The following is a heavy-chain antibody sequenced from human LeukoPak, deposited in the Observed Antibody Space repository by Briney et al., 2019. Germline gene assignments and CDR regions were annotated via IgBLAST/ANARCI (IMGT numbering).Heavy chain of an antibody. Sequence: PSETLSLTCAVSGGSISSSNWWSWVRQPPGKGLEWIGEIYHSGSTNYNPSLKSRVTISVDKSKNQFSLKLSSVTAADTAVYYCARVGIAVALRAFDYWGQGTLVTVSS. CDR2: IYHSGST. V-gene: IGHV4-4*02. D-gene: IGHD6-19*01. CDR1: GGSISSSNW. CDR3: ARVGIAVALRAFDY. J-gene: IGHJ4*02.